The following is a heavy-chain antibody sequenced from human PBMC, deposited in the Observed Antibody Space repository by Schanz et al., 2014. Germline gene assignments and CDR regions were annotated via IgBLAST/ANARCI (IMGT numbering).Heavy chain of an antibody. J-gene: IGHJ4*02. CDR2: ISGNGGST. V-gene: IGHV3-23*04. CDR3: AKVREWWPYYFDY. Sequence: EMQLVESGGGLIQPGGSLRLSCAASGFTVTSYYMSWVRQAPGKGLEWVSAISGNGGSTYFADSVKGRFTISRDNSDNTLFLQMNSLRAEDTAVYYCAKVREWWPYYFDYWGQGTLVTVSS. CDR1: GFTVTSYY. D-gene: IGHD2-15*01.